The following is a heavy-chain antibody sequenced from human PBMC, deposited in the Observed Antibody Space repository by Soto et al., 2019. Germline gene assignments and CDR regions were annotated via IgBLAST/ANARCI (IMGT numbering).Heavy chain of an antibody. CDR2: ISAYNGNT. D-gene: IGHD2-21*02. Sequence: ASVKVSCKASGYTFTSYGISWVRQAPGQGLEWMGWISAYNGNTNYAQKLQGRVTMTTDTSASTAYMELRSLRSDDTAVYYCASLRTDYYGMDVWGQGTTVTVSS. CDR1: GYTFTSYG. J-gene: IGHJ6*02. V-gene: IGHV1-18*04. CDR3: ASLRTDYYGMDV.